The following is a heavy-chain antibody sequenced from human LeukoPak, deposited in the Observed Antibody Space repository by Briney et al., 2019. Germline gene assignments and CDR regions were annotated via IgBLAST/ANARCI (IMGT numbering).Heavy chain of an antibody. V-gene: IGHV3-23*01. D-gene: IGHD2-21*01. J-gene: IGHJ3*01. Sequence: GGSLRLSCAGSDFSFITYAMSWVRQAPGKGLEWVSTITGRGDATYYADSVKGRFTISRDNAKSLVYLQLNSLRAGDTALYYCARGGKKGGSDSLHLWGPGTMVTVAS. CDR3: ARGGKKGGSDSLHL. CDR2: ITGRGDAT. CDR1: DFSFITYA.